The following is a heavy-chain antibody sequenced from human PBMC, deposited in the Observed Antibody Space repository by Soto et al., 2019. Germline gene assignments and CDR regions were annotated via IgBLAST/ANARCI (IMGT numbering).Heavy chain of an antibody. V-gene: IGHV3-30-3*01. CDR2: ILHDGNDK. CDR1: GFTFSDYI. J-gene: IGHJ4*02. CDR3: ARDDEDGSYCDLGY. D-gene: IGHD3-10*01. Sequence: QVQLVESGGGVVQPGRSLRLSCAASGFTFSDYIMHWVRQAPGKGLEWVAMILHDGNDKYYADSVRGRFTISRDNSKNTLYRQINSLRTEDTAIYYCARDDEDGSYCDLGYWGQGTLVTVSS.